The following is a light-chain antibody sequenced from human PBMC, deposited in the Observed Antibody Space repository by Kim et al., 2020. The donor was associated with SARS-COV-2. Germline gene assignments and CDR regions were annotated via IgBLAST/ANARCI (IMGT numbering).Light chain of an antibody. V-gene: IGLV2-8*01. CDR3: SSYAGSNNVV. CDR1: SSDVGGYNY. J-gene: IGLJ2*01. Sequence: QSALTQPPSASGSPGQSVTISCTGTSSDVGGYNYVSWYQQYPDKAPKLMIYEVTERPSGVPDRFSGSKSGNTASLTVSGLQAEDEADYYCSSYAGSNNVVFGGGTQLTVL. CDR2: EVT.